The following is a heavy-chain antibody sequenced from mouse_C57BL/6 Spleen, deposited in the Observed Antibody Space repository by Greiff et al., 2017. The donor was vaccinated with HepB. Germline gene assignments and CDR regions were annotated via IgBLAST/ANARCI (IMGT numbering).Heavy chain of an antibody. D-gene: IGHD1-1*01. CDR3: ARSKYYGSSYGY. J-gene: IGHJ2*01. V-gene: IGHV1-50*01. CDR2: IDPSDSYT. Sequence: QVQLQQPGAELVKPGASVKLSCKASGYTFTSYWMQWVKQRPGQGLEWIGEIDPSDSYTNYNQKFKGKATLTVDTSSSTAYMQLSSLTSEDSAVYYCARSKYYGSSYGYWGQGTTLTVSS. CDR1: GYTFTSYW.